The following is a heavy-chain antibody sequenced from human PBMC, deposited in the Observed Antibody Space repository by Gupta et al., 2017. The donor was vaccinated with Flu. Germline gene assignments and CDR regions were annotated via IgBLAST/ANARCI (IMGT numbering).Heavy chain of an antibody. Sequence: QLQESGPEPVKPSETLYLTCTVSNGSFSSYFWSWIRQPPGKGLEWIGYVYYSGITNYNPSLKSRVNISIEPSKNKFSWKLSSVTAADTAFYYCTRVYGYNGNDFWGQGALVTVSS. CDR2: VYYSGIT. J-gene: IGHJ4*02. CDR1: NGSFSSYF. V-gene: IGHV4-59*01. CDR3: TRVYGYNGNDF. D-gene: IGHD1-14*01.